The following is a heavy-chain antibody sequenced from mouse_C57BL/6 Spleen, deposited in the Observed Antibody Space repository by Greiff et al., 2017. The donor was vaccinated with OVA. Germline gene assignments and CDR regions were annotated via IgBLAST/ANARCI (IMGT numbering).Heavy chain of an antibody. CDR2: IYPRSGNT. V-gene: IGHV1-81*01. CDR3: ARSDPLFYDGYYVNFDY. CDR1: GYTFTSYG. Sequence: VQLVESGAELARPGASVKLSCKASGYTFTSYGISWVKQRTGQGLEWIGEIYPRSGNTYYNEKFKGKATLTADKSSSTAYMELRSLTSEDSAVYFCARSDPLFYDGYYVNFDYWGQGTTLTVSS. D-gene: IGHD2-3*01. J-gene: IGHJ2*01.